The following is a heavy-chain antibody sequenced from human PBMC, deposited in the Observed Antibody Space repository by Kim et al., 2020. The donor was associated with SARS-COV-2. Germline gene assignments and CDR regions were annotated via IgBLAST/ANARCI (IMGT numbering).Heavy chain of an antibody. V-gene: IGHV3-30*03. D-gene: IGHD3-9*01. CDR3: ATDQAHYDILTGLDY. CDR1: GFTFSTYA. Sequence: GGSLRLSCATFGFTFSTYAMHWVRQAPGKGLEYVALISYDGSKTYYGDSVKGRFTISRDNSKNTLPLQLNSLRAEDTAVYYCATDQAHYDILTGLDYWG. J-gene: IGHJ4*01. CDR2: ISYDGSKT.